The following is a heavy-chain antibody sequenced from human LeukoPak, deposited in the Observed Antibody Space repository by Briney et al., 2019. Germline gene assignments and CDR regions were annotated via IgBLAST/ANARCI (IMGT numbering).Heavy chain of an antibody. Sequence: GGSLRLSCAASEFTFRNYWMGWVRQAPGKGLEWVANTKPDGSAEYYADSVRGRFTTSRDNGNNFLYLQMNSLRAEDTAVYYCARDGGVNTNFDYWGQGTLVTVSS. V-gene: IGHV3-7*01. CDR1: EFTFRNYW. CDR2: TKPDGSAE. J-gene: IGHJ4*02. CDR3: ARDGGVNTNFDY. D-gene: IGHD2-8*02.